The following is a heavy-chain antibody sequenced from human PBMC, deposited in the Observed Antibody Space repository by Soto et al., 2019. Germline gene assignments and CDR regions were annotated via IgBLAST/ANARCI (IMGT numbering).Heavy chain of an antibody. J-gene: IGHJ4*02. CDR3: ARSEEGVVVVAATGNYFDY. Sequence: PGGSLRLYCAASGFTFSSYWMSWVRQTPGKGLEWVANIKQDGSEKYYVDSVKGRFTISRDNSKNTLYLEMNSLRAEDTAVYYCARSEEGVVVVAATGNYFDYWGQGTLVTVSS. V-gene: IGHV3-7*05. CDR2: IKQDGSEK. CDR1: GFTFSSYW. D-gene: IGHD2-15*01.